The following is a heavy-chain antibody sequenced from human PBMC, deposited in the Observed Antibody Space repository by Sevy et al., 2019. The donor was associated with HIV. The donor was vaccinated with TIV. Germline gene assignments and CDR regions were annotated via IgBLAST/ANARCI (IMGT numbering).Heavy chain of an antibody. CDR2: IYTSGST. CDR3: ARDRGDCSGGSCYLSWFDP. V-gene: IGHV4-4*07. D-gene: IGHD2-15*01. Sequence: SETLSLTCTVSGGSISSYYWSWIRQPAGKGLEWIGRIYTSGSTNYNPSLKSRVTMSVDTSKNQFSLKLGSVTAADTAVYYCARDRGDCSGGSCYLSWFDPWGQGTLVTVSS. CDR1: GGSISSYY. J-gene: IGHJ5*02.